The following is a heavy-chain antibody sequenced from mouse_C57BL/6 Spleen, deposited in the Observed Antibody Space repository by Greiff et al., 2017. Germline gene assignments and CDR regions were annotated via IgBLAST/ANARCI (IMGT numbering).Heavy chain of an antibody. V-gene: IGHV1-82*01. Sequence: VKLVESGPELVKPGASVKISCKASGYAFSSSWMNWVKQRPGKGLEWIGRIYPGDGDTNYNGKFKGKATLTADKSSSTAYMQLSSLTSEDSAVYFCARVYYYGSEAMDYWGQGTSVTVSS. D-gene: IGHD1-1*01. CDR3: ARVYYYGSEAMDY. CDR2: IYPGDGDT. J-gene: IGHJ4*01. CDR1: GYAFSSSW.